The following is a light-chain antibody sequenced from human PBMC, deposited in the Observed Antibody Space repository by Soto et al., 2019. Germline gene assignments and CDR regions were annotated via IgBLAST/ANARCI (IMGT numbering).Light chain of an antibody. CDR3: QKYNSAPWT. CDR1: QGISTD. J-gene: IGKJ1*01. CDR2: GAS. V-gene: IGKV1-27*01. Sequence: DIPMTQSPSSLSASVGDRVTITCRASQGISTDLAWYQQKPGKVPQLLIYGASTLHSGVPSRFSGDGSGTDFTLTISSLQPEDVATYYCQKYNSAPWTFGQGTKVEIK.